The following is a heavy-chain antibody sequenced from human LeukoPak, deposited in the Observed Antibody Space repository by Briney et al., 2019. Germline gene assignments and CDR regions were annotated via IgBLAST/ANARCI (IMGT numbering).Heavy chain of an antibody. CDR2: ISSSSSTI. V-gene: IGHV3-48*01. CDR3: ARGRAAAGTLYYYYYYGMDV. Sequence: PGGSLRLSCAASGFTFSSYSMNWVRQAPGKGLEWVSYISSSSSTIYYADSVKGRFTISRDNAKNSLYLQMNSLRAEDTAVYYCARGRAAAGTLYYYYYYGMDVWGQGTTVTVSS. D-gene: IGHD6-13*01. J-gene: IGHJ6*02. CDR1: GFTFSSYS.